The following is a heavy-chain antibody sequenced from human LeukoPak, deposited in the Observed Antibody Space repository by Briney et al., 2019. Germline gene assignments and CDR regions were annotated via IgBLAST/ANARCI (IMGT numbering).Heavy chain of an antibody. CDR3: ARDSEPYGPNAFDI. J-gene: IGHJ3*02. CDR2: IYYSGST. CDR1: GGSISSSSYY. V-gene: IGHV4-39*07. D-gene: IGHD4-17*01. Sequence: SETLSLTCTVSGGSISSSSYYWGCIRQPPGKGLEWIGSIYYSGSTYYNPSLKSRVTISVDTSKNQFSLKLSSVTAADTAVYYCARDSEPYGPNAFDIWGQGTMVTVSS.